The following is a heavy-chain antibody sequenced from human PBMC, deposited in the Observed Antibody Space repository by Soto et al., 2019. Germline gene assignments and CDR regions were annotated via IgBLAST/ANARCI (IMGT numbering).Heavy chain of an antibody. CDR2: ISGSGGST. CDR3: ANNPGHYYFDY. CDR1: GFTFSSYA. Sequence: GGSLRLSCAASGFTFSSYAMSWVRQAPGKGLEWVSAISGSGGSTYYADSVKGRFTISRDNSKNTLYLQMNSLGAEDTAVYYCANNPGHYYFDYWGQGTLVTVSS. V-gene: IGHV3-23*01. J-gene: IGHJ4*02.